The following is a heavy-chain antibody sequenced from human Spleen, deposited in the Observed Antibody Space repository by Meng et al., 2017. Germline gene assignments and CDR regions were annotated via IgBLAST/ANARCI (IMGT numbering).Heavy chain of an antibody. J-gene: IGHJ4*02. CDR2: MYFSGST. CDR1: GGSVISGSYY. D-gene: IGHD3-22*01. Sequence: QLQESPPGRGSPSSTLSLTCTSAGGSVISGSYYCSCIRQPPGKGLELIGYMYFSGSTNYNPSLKSRVTISVDTSKKQFSLKVTSVTAADTAVYYCARGHYDGYFDSWGQGTLVTVSS. CDR3: ARGHYDGYFDS. V-gene: IGHV4-61*01.